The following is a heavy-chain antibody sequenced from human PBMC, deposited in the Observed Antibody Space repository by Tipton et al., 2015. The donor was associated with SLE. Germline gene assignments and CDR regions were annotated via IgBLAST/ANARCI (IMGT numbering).Heavy chain of an antibody. CDR2: IYYAGPI. J-gene: IGHJ4*02. Sequence: TLSLTCTVSGGSISSYFWGWVRQPPGKGLEWIGTIYYAGPIYYNPPLQSRVTISLDTSENQFSLSLRSVSAADTAVYYCARLRKPYTYGSGGYYFDYWGQGTLVTVSS. CDR3: ARLRKPYTYGSGGYYFDY. D-gene: IGHD3-10*01. V-gene: IGHV4-39*07. CDR1: GGSISSYF.